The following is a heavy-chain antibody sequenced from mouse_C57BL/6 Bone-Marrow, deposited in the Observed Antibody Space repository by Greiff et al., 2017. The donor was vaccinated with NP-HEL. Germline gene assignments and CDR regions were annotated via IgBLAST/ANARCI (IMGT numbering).Heavy chain of an antibody. CDR3: ARGDYYGSPYAMDY. J-gene: IGHJ4*01. Sequence: QVQLQQSGAELARPGASVKLSCKASGYTFTSYGISWVKQRTGQGLEWIGEIYPRSGNTYYNEKFKGKATLTADKSSSTAYMELRSLTSEDSAVYYCARGDYYGSPYAMDYWGQGTSVTVSS. D-gene: IGHD1-1*01. CDR1: GYTFTSYG. V-gene: IGHV1-81*01. CDR2: IYPRSGNT.